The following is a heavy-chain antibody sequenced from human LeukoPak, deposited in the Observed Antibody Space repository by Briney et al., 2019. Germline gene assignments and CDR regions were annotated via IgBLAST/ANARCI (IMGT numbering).Heavy chain of an antibody. Sequence: PAETLSLTCTVSGGSISSYYWSWIRQPPAKGLEWIGYIYYSGSTNYNPSLKSRVTISVDTSKNQFSLKLSSVTAADTAVYYCARDQGSSWYAYWGQGTLVTVSS. D-gene: IGHD6-13*01. J-gene: IGHJ4*02. CDR3: ARDQGSSWYAY. V-gene: IGHV4-59*01. CDR2: IYYSGST. CDR1: GGSISSYY.